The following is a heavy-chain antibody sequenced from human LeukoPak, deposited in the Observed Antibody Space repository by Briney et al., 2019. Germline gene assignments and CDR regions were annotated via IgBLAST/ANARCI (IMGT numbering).Heavy chain of an antibody. Sequence: PGGSLRLSCAASGFIFTSYGMHWVRQAPGKGLEWVAFIRYDGSNKYYADSVKGRFTISRDNSKNTLYLQMNSLRAEDTAEYYCAKSLLTTASGTGRAFDIWGQGTMVTVSA. CDR2: IRYDGSNK. CDR3: AKSLLTTASGTGRAFDI. V-gene: IGHV3-30*02. CDR1: GFIFTSYG. J-gene: IGHJ3*02. D-gene: IGHD1-26*01.